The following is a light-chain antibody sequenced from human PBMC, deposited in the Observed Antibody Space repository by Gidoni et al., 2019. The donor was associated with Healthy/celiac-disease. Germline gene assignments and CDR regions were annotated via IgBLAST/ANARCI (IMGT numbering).Light chain of an antibody. J-gene: IGKJ2*03. V-gene: IGKV1-39*01. CDR3: KQSYSTPLYS. CDR2: AAS. Sequence: DIQMTQSPSSLSASVGDRVTITCRASQSISSYLNWYQQKPGKAPKLLIYAASSLQSGVPSRFSGSESGKDFTLTIRRLQPEDLATYYGKQSYSTPLYSFGQGTKLEIK. CDR1: QSISSY.